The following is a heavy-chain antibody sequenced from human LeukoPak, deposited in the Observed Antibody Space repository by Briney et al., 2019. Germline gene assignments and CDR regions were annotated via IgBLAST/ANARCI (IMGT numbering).Heavy chain of an antibody. CDR3: ARTSLTAPDYYDSSGYCDY. Sequence: PSETLSLTCTVSGGSVSSGSYYWSWIRQPPGKGLERIGYIYYSGSTNYNPSLKSRVTISVDTSKNQFSLKLSSVTAADTAVYYCARTSLTAPDYYDSSGYCDYWGQGTLVTVSS. D-gene: IGHD3-22*01. V-gene: IGHV4-61*01. CDR2: IYYSGST. J-gene: IGHJ4*02. CDR1: GGSVSSGSYY.